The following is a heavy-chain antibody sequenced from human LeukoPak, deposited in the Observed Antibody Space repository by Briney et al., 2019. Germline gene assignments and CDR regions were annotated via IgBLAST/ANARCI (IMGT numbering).Heavy chain of an antibody. CDR3: ARGENLYYYGSGRKYYFDY. V-gene: IGHV4-39*07. CDR2: IYYSGST. CDR1: GGSISSGSYY. Sequence: SETLSLTCTVSGGSISSGSYYWGWIRQPPGKGLEWIGSIYYSGSTYYKPSLKSRVTISLDTSKNQFSLKLSSVTAAGTAVYYCARGENLYYYGSGRKYYFDYWGQGTLVTVSS. J-gene: IGHJ4*02. D-gene: IGHD3-10*01.